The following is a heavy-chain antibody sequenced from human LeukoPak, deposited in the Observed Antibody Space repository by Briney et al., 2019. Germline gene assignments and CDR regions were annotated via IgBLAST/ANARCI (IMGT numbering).Heavy chain of an antibody. J-gene: IGHJ4*02. CDR1: GFKFSNYG. V-gene: IGHV3-30*18. CDR2: LSYDGRDK. Sequence: GGSLRLSCAASGFKFSNYGMHWVRQAPGKGLEWVAVLSYDGRDKYYADPVKGRFTISRDNSKNTLYVQMNSLRPEDTAVYYCAKDGEGAAASYYFDYWGQGTLVTVFS. CDR3: AKDGEGAAASYYFDY. D-gene: IGHD7-27*01.